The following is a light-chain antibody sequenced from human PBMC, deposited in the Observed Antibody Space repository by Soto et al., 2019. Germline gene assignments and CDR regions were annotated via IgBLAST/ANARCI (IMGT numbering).Light chain of an antibody. CDR1: QSLLHNNGYNY. CDR3: MQTLQSHT. J-gene: IGKJ2*01. V-gene: IGKV2-28*01. Sequence: DIVMTQSPLSLPVTPGEPASISCRSSQSLLHNNGYNYLDWYLQKPGQSPQLLIYLGSTRASGVPDRFSGSGSGTDFTLKIGRVEAGDVGVYYCMQTLQSHTFGQGTKVDIK. CDR2: LGS.